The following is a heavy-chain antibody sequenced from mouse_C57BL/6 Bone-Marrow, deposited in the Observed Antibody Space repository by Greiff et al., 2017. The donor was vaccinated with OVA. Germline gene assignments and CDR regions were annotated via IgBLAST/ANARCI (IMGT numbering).Heavy chain of an antibody. J-gene: IGHJ4*01. Sequence: VQLQQSGAELVRPGASVTLSCKASGYTFTDYEMHWVKQTPVHGLEWIGAIDPETGGTAYNQKFKGKAILTADKSSSTAYMELRSLTSEDSAVYYFITTVGYYAMDYWGQGTSVTVSS. CDR3: ITTVGYYAMDY. CDR2: IDPETGGT. CDR1: GYTFTDYE. D-gene: IGHD1-1*01. V-gene: IGHV1-15*01.